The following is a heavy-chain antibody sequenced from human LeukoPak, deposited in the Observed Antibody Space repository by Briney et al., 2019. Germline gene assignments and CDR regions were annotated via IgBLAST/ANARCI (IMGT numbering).Heavy chain of an antibody. CDR2: ISWNSGSI. J-gene: IGHJ4*02. D-gene: IGHD1-26*01. CDR1: GFTFDDYA. V-gene: IGHV3-9*01. Sequence: GRSLRLSCAASGFTFDDYAMHWVRQAPGKGLEWVSGISWNSGSIGYADSVKGRFTISRDNAKNSLYLQMNSLRAEDTALYYCARALVGATNNDYWGQGTLVTVSS. CDR3: ARALVGATNNDY.